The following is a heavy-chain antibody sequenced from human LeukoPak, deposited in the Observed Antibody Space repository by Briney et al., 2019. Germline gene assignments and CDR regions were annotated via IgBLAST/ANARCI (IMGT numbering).Heavy chain of an antibody. V-gene: IGHV4-30-2*01. CDR2: IYHSGST. D-gene: IGHD3-22*01. J-gene: IGHJ5*02. CDR3: ARGRGSGYYRPWFDP. CDR1: GGSTSSGGYS. Sequence: SETLSLTCAVSGGSTSSGGYSWSWIRQPPGKGLEWIGYIYHSGSTYYNPSLKSRVTTSVDRSKNQFSLKLSSVTAADTAVYYCARGRGSGYYRPWFDPWGRGTLVTVSS.